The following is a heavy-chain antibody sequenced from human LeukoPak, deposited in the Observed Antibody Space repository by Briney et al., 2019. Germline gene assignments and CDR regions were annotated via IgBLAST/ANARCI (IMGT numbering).Heavy chain of an antibody. CDR3: ARGDLVGADDTNFDY. CDR1: GYAFTSSD. V-gene: IGHV1-8*03. J-gene: IGHJ4*02. D-gene: IGHD1-26*01. CDR2: MNPNSGNT. Sequence: GASVKVSCKASGYAFTSSDINSVRQATGQGLEWMGWMNPNSGNTGYAQKFQARVTITRNTSISTAYMELSSLRSQDTAVYCCARGDLVGADDTNFDYWGQGTLVTVSS.